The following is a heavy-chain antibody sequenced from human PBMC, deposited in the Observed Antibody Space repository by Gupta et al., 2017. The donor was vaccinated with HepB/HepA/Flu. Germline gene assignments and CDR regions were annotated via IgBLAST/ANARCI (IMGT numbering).Heavy chain of an antibody. CDR2: ISGSGDDT. D-gene: IGHD3-16*01. CDR1: DFTFSSYG. V-gene: IGHV3-23*01. CDR3: AKDGGFTLDV. J-gene: IGHJ6*04. Sequence: EVQMLESGGGLVQPGGSLGPSCAAPDFTFSSYGINWVRQAPGKGLQWVSSISGSGDDTYYADSVKGRFTISRDNSKNTLYLQMNNLKNEDTAVYYCAKDGGFTLDVWGKGTTVTVSS.